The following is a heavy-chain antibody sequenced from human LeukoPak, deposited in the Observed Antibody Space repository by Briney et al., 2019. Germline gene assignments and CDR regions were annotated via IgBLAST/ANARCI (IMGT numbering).Heavy chain of an antibody. Sequence: ASVKVSCKASGYTFTSYGISWVRQAPGQGLEWMGWISAYNGNTNYTQKLQGRVTMTTDTSTSTAYMELRSLRSDDTAVYYCARWRYDYGGTYFDYWGQGTLVTVSS. J-gene: IGHJ4*02. CDR2: ISAYNGNT. CDR1: GYTFTSYG. D-gene: IGHD4-23*01. CDR3: ARWRYDYGGTYFDY. V-gene: IGHV1-18*01.